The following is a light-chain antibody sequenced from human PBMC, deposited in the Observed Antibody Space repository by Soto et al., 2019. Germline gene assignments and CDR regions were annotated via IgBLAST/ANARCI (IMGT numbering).Light chain of an antibody. CDR2: EVS. V-gene: IGLV2-14*01. CDR1: SSDVGGYNY. CDR3: SSYTSSSTPWV. Sequence: QSALTQPASVSGSPGQSITISCTGTSSDVGGYNYVSWYQQHPGKAPKLMIYEVSNRPSGVSNRFSGSKSGNMASLTISGLQAEDEADYYCSSYTSSSTPWVFGGGTKVTVL. J-gene: IGLJ3*02.